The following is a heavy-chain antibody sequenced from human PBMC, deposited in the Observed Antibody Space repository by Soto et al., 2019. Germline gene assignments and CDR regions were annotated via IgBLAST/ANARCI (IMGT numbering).Heavy chain of an antibody. J-gene: IGHJ4*02. CDR1: GYTFTSYY. D-gene: IGHD2-15*01. CDR2: INPSGGST. Sequence: ASVKVSCKASGYTFTSYYMHWVRQAPGQGLEWMGIINPSGGSTSYAQKFQGRVTMTRDTSTSTVYMELSSLRSEDTAVYDGARDCDSRCTGDDWGQGTLVTVSS. V-gene: IGHV1-46*01. CDR3: ARDCDSRCTGDD.